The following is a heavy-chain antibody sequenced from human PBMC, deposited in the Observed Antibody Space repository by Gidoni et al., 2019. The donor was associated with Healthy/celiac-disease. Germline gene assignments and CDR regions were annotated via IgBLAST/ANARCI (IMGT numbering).Heavy chain of an antibody. J-gene: IGHJ2*01. D-gene: IGHD2-15*01. CDR1: GFTFSSYA. V-gene: IGHV3-64*02. Sequence: DVQLVESGEGLFQPGGSLILSCAASGFTFSSYAMHWVLQAPGKGLEYISSISSNGGSTYYADSVKGRFTISRDNSKNTLYLQMGSLRAEDMAVYYCARGFGGNLLYWYFDLWGRGTLVTVSS. CDR2: ISSNGGST. CDR3: ARGFGGNLLYWYFDL.